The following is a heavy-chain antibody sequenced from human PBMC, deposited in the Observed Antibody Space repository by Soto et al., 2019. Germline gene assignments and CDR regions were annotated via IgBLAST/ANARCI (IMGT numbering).Heavy chain of an antibody. CDR2: ISGNNGNT. V-gene: IGHV1-18*01. CDR3: TRAARKFSGSYCIY. Sequence: QVQLVQSGAEVKKPGASVKVSCKASGYTFTNYGINWVRQAPGQGLEWMGWISGNNGNTNYAQNLQGRVTMTTDTSTNTAYMEVRSLRSDDTAVYYCTRAARKFSGSYCIYWGQGTVVTVSS. J-gene: IGHJ4*02. CDR1: GYTFTNYG. D-gene: IGHD1-26*01.